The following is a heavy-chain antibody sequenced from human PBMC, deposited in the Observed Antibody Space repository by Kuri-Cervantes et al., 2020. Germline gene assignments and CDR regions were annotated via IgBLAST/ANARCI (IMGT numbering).Heavy chain of an antibody. V-gene: IGHV1-46*01. J-gene: IGHJ6*02. CDR2: INPSGGST. CDR3: ATSGSSSSPTWGYYYYYGMDV. D-gene: IGHD6-6*01. Sequence: ASVKVSCKASGYTFTSYYMHWVRQAPGQGLEWMGIINPSGGSTSYAQKFQGRVTMTRDTPTSTVYMELSSLRAEDTAVYYCATSGSSSSPTWGYYYYYGMDVWGQGTTVTVSS. CDR1: GYTFTSYY.